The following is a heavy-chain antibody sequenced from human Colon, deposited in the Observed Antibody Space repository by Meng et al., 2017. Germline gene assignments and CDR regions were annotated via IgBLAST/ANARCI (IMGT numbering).Heavy chain of an antibody. V-gene: IGHV3-30*01. CDR1: GFDFTSYA. CDR2: ISYDGSQK. D-gene: IGHD3-16*01. CDR3: ARDYGGPQWFAP. Sequence: QGQLWGSGGAVVQPWRSLRLSCATSGFDFTSYAMHWVRQAPGKGLEWVAVISYDGSQKFYADSVKGRFTISRDFSKSTVSLQMDSLRVEDTAMYYCARDYGGPQWFAPWGQGTLVTVSS. J-gene: IGHJ5*02.